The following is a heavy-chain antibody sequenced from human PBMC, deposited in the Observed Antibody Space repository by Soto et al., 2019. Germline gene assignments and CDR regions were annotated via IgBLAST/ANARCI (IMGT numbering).Heavy chain of an antibody. CDR1: GFTFDYYW. Sequence: EVQLVESGGGLVQPGESLRLSCAASGFTFDYYWMHWVRQAPGKGLVWVSRVHSDGTTTTYADSVTGRFTISRDNARNTVSLQKRSLRAEDTAIYYCARGDRGGFDLWGHGTVVTVSS. D-gene: IGHD3-10*01. J-gene: IGHJ3*01. CDR2: VHSDGTTT. CDR3: ARGDRGGFDL. V-gene: IGHV3-74*01.